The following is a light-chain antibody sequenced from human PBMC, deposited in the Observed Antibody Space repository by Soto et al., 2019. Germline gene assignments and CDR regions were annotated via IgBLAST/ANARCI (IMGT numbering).Light chain of an antibody. Sequence: DVVLTQTPLSSPVTLGQPASISCRSSQSLVHRDGFTYLNWYHVRPGQPPRLLIHAISNRFSGVPDRFSGRGAGTDFTLKISRVEAEDVGMYYCMQLTHFPWTFGQGTEVEIK. J-gene: IGKJ1*01. V-gene: IGKV2-24*01. CDR2: AIS. CDR1: QSLVHRDGFTY. CDR3: MQLTHFPWT.